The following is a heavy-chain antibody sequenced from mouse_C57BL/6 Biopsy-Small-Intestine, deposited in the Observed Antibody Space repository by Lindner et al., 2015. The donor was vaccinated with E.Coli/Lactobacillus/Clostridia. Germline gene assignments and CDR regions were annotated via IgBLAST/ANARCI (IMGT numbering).Heavy chain of an antibody. J-gene: IGHJ3*01. CDR3: ATYGNFAY. Sequence: VQLQESGAELVRPGTSVKVSCKASGYAFSNFLIEWVKQRPGQGPEWIGVINPGSGGTDYNEKFKAKATLTADKSSTTAYIQLSSLTYEDSAVYFCATYGNFAYWGQGTLVTVSA. CDR1: GYAFSNFL. CDR2: INPGSGGT. V-gene: IGHV1-54*01. D-gene: IGHD2-1*01.